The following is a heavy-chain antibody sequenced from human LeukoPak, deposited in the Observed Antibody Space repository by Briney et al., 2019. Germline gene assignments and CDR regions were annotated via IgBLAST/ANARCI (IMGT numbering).Heavy chain of an antibody. Sequence: GGSLRLSCAASGFTFNSYAMEWVRQAPGKGLEWVAFIRYDGSNKYYADSVKGRFTISRDNSKNTLYLQMNSLRTEDTAVYYCAKEGGYYGSGIVWALDYWGQGILVTVSS. J-gene: IGHJ4*02. V-gene: IGHV3-30*02. CDR3: AKEGGYYGSGIVWALDY. CDR2: IRYDGSNK. CDR1: GFTFNSYA. D-gene: IGHD3-10*01.